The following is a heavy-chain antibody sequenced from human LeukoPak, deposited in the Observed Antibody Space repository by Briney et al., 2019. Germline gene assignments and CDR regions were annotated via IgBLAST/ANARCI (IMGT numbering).Heavy chain of an antibody. CDR1: GFTFSDYT. CDR3: AKDRLTYYYYGMDV. CDR2: ITTRSSYM. V-gene: IGHV3-21*01. J-gene: IGHJ6*02. Sequence: TPGGSLRFSCAASGFTFSDYTMNWVRQAPGKGLEWVACITTRSSYMYYADSVKGRFTISRDNAKNSLYLQMNSLRAEDTAVYYCAKDRLTYYYYGMDVWGQGTTVTVSS. D-gene: IGHD2-15*01.